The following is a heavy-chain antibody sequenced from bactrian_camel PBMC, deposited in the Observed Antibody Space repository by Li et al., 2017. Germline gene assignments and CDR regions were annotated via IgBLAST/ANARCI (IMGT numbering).Heavy chain of an antibody. D-gene: IGHD3*01. Sequence: HVQLVESGGDSVQPGGSLELACAHSGYPSTKSCMAWFRQSPGQEREVVAAIYAADGSTYYADDVKGRFTVSQDGAKKTIFLKMNSLSPEDTAMYYCAADPYVSRGHYCLRQNYNIFGQGTQVTVS. CDR2: IYAADGST. CDR1: GYPSTKSC. V-gene: IGHV3S1*01. J-gene: IGHJ4*01.